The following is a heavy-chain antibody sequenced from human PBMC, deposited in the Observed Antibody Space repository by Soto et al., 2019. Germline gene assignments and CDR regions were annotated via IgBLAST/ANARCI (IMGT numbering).Heavy chain of an antibody. CDR1: GGSVSSGSYY. CDR2: IYYSGST. V-gene: IGHV4-61*01. Sequence: SETLSLTCTVSGGSVSSGSYYWSWIRQPPGKGLEWIGYIYYSGSTNYSPSLKSRVTISVDTSKNQFSLKLSSVTAADTAVYYCARHSYGLNYWGQGTMVTVYS. D-gene: IGHD5-18*01. J-gene: IGHJ4*02. CDR3: ARHSYGLNY.